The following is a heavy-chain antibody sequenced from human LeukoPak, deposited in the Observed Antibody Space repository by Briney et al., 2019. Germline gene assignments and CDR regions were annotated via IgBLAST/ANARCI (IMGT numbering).Heavy chain of an antibody. CDR2: IYYSGST. CDR1: GGSISTYY. CDR3: ARVRSSGWGKGFDY. D-gene: IGHD6-19*01. Sequence: SETLSLTCTVSGGSISTYYWNWIRQPPGKGLEWIGYIYYSGSTNYNPSLKSRVTISVDTSKNQFSLKLSSVTAADTAVYYCARVRSSGWGKGFDYWGQGTLVTVSS. V-gene: IGHV4-59*01. J-gene: IGHJ4*02.